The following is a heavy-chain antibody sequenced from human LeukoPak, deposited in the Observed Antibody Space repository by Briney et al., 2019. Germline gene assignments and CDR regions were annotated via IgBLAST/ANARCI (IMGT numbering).Heavy chain of an antibody. CDR2: IYTSGST. CDR3: ARGRTDAAVAGNFDY. J-gene: IGHJ4*02. Sequence: PSETLSLTCTVSGGSISSGSYYWSWIRQPAGKGLEWIGRIYTSGSTNYNPSLKSRVTISVDTSKNQFSLNLASVAAADSAVYYCARGRTDAAVAGNFDYWGQGTLVTVSS. V-gene: IGHV4-61*02. CDR1: GGSISSGSYY. D-gene: IGHD6-19*01.